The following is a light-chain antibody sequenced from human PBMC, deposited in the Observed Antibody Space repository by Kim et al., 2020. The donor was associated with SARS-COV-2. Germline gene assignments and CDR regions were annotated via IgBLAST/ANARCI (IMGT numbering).Light chain of an antibody. CDR1: QGISSY. V-gene: IGKV1-8*01. J-gene: IGKJ3*01. CDR2: AAS. Sequence: AIRMTQSPSSFSASTGDRVTITCRASQGISSYLAWYQQKPGKAPKLLIYAASTLQSGVPSRFSGSGSGTDFTLTISCLQSEDFATYYCQQYDSYHYTFGPRTKVDSK. CDR3: QQYDSYHYT.